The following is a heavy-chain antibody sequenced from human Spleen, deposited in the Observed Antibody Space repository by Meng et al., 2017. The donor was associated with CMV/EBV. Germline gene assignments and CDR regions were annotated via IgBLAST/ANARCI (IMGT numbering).Heavy chain of an antibody. Sequence: SLKLSCTASGFTFGDYAITWVRQAPGKGLEYVGFVRTNTYGGTGEYAASVGGRFTISRDDSKSIAYLQTSSLKTEDTAVYYCLVGYCSSTRCYPYYYAMDVWGQGTTVTVSS. CDR2: VRTNTYGGTG. D-gene: IGHD2-2*01. V-gene: IGHV3-49*04. CDR1: GFTFGDYA. CDR3: LVGYCSSTRCYPYYYAMDV. J-gene: IGHJ6*02.